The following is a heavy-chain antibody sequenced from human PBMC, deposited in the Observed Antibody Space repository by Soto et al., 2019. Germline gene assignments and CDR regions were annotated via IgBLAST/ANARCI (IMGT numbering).Heavy chain of an antibody. Sequence: EVQLLESGGGLVQPGGSLRLSCAASGFIFSGYAMTWVRQAPGKGLEWVSTISNSGDTYYTGSVKGRFTITRDNSKNTLILQINSLRAEDTAVYYCSTKRCATGNWSFDVWGRGTLVPVSP. J-gene: IGHJ2*01. CDR2: ISNSGDT. V-gene: IGHV3-23*01. CDR3: STKRCATGNWSFDV. CDR1: GFIFSGYA. D-gene: IGHD4-17*01.